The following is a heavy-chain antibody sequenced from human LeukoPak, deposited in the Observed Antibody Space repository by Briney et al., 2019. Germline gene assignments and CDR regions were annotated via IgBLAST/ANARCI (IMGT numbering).Heavy chain of an antibody. D-gene: IGHD3-16*01. CDR3: VRDLNWAFDY. V-gene: IGHV3-48*01. CDR1: GLTFSRYT. Sequence: GGSLRLSCAASGLTFSRYTMNWVRQAPGKELEWISNIRSESSSTTYADSVKGRFTISRDNAKNSLYLQINSLRAEDTAVYYCVRDLNWAFDYWGQGTLVTVSS. CDR2: IRSESSST. J-gene: IGHJ4*02.